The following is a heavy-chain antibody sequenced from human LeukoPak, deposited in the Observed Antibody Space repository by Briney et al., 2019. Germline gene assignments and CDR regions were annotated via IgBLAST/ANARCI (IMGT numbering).Heavy chain of an antibody. CDR3: ARGENYDILTGPPDY. CDR1: GYTFTSYG. D-gene: IGHD3-9*01. V-gene: IGHV1-18*01. CDR2: ISAYNGNT. J-gene: IGHJ4*02. Sequence: ASVKASCKASGYTFTSYGISWVRQAPGQGLEWMGWISAYNGNTNYAQKLQGRVTMTTDTSTSTAYMELRSLRSDDTAVYYCARGENYDILTGPPDYWGQGTLVTVSS.